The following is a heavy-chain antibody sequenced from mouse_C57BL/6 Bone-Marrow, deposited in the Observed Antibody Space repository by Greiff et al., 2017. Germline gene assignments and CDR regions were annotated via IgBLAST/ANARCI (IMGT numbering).Heavy chain of an antibody. J-gene: IGHJ1*03. V-gene: IGHV5-4*01. Sequence: EVQRVESGGGLVKPGGSLKLSCAASGFTFSSYAMSWVRQTPEKRLEWVATISDGGSYTYYPDNVKGRFTISRDNAKNNLYLQMSHLKSEDTAMYDCARDGSYWYCDVWAQGPRSPSPQ. CDR2: ISDGGSYT. CDR3: ARDGSYWYCDV. CDR1: GFTFSSYA.